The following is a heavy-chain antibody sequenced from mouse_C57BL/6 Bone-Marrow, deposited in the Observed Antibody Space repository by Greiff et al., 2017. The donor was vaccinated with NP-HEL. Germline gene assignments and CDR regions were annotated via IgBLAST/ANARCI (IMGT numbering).Heavy chain of an antibody. V-gene: IGHV1-61*01. CDR3: ARYDVYYWYFDV. D-gene: IGHD2-3*01. J-gene: IGHJ1*03. Sequence: VQLQQSGAELVRPGSSVKLSCKASGYTFTSYWMDWVKQRPGQGLEWIGNIYPSDSETHYNQKFKDKATLTVDKSSSTAYMQLSSLTSEDSAVYYCARYDVYYWYFDVWGTGTTVTVSS. CDR1: GYTFTSYW. CDR2: IYPSDSET.